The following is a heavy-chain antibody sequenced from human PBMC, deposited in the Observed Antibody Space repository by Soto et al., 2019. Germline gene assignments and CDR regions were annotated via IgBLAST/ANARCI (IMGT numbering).Heavy chain of an antibody. D-gene: IGHD6-13*01. Sequence: SQTLSLSRALSGESVSSNSSAWTLIRQSTSRGVEWLGRTYYRSKWYNEYAVSVKSRITINPDTSKNQFSLHLNSVTPEDTAVYYFARQQLTHYYFDYWGQRTLVTVSS. CDR1: GESVSSNSSA. V-gene: IGHV6-1*01. CDR2: TYYRSKWYN. J-gene: IGHJ4*02. CDR3: ARQQLTHYYFDY.